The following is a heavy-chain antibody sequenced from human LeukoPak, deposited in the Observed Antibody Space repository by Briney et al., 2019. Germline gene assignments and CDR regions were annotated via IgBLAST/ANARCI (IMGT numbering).Heavy chain of an antibody. CDR1: GFTFSSYE. Sequence: GGSLRLSCAASGFTFSSYEMNWVRQAPGKGLEWVSSISSSSTYIYCADSVKGRFTISRDNAKNSLYLQMNSLRAEDTAVYYCARVYYDSSGSNYFDYWGQGTLVTVSS. CDR3: ARVYYDSSGSNYFDY. D-gene: IGHD3-22*01. CDR2: ISSSSTYI. V-gene: IGHV3-21*01. J-gene: IGHJ4*02.